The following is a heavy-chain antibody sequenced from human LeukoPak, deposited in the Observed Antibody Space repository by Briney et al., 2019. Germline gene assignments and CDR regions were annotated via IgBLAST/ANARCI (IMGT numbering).Heavy chain of an antibody. Sequence: PGGSLRLSCAAFGFTFSTFGMTWLRQAPGTGLEWVSAISGSGDSTHYADSVKGRFTISRDNSKNTLYLQMNSLRAADTAIYYCAREVGSFDYWGQGALVTVSS. V-gene: IGHV3-23*01. J-gene: IGHJ4*02. CDR3: AREVGSFDY. CDR1: GFTFSTFG. D-gene: IGHD1-26*01. CDR2: ISGSGDST.